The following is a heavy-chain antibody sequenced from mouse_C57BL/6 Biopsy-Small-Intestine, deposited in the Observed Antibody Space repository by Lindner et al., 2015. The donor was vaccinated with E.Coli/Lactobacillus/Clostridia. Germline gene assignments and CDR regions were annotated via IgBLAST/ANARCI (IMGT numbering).Heavy chain of an antibody. CDR1: GYSFINYY. Sequence: VQLQESGPALVKPGASVKMPCKASGYSFINYYMNWVKQSPEKSLEWIGEINPTTGGSTYNQKFRAKATMTVDKSSNTAYLQLRSLTSEDSAVYFCARYFFASSYFDYWGQGTTLTVSS. J-gene: IGHJ2*01. V-gene: IGHV1-42*01. CDR2: INPTTGGS. CDR3: ARYFFASSYFDY. D-gene: IGHD1-1*01.